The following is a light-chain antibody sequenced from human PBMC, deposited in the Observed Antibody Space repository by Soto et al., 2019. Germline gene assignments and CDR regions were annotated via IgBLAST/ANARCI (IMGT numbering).Light chain of an antibody. CDR3: LQDYNCPRT. J-gene: IGKJ1*01. CDR1: QGIRND. CDR2: AAS. V-gene: IGKV1-6*01. Sequence: AIQMTQSPSSLYGSVGDRVTITCRASQGIRNDLGWYQQKPGKAPTLLIHAASSLQSGVPSRFSGSGSGTDFTLTISSLQPEDFATYYCLQDYNCPRTFGQGTKVEIK.